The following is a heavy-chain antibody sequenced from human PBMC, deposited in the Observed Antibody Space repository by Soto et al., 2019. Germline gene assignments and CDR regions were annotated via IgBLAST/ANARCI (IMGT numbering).Heavy chain of an antibody. D-gene: IGHD3-22*01. CDR1: GFTVSSNY. CDR3: AREQEDDGSGPFDY. CDR2: IYSGGST. Sequence: PGGSLRLSCAASGFTVSSNYMSWVRQAPGKGLEWVSVIYSGGSTYYADSVKGRFTISRDNSKNTLYLQMNSRRAEDTAVYYCAREQEDDGSGPFDYWGQGTLVTVSS. V-gene: IGHV3-53*01. J-gene: IGHJ4*02.